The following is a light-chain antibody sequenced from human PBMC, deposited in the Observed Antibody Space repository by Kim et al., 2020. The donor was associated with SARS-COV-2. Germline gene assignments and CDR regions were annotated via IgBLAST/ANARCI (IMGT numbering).Light chain of an antibody. CDR3: SSYTSSTTFWV. CDR1: ISDVGAFDY. J-gene: IGLJ3*02. V-gene: IGLV2-14*03. Sequence: QSITISCTGTISDVGAFDYVSWYQQHPGKAPKLIIYDVANRPSAISNRFSGSKSGNTASLTISGLQPEDEANYYCSSYTSSTTFWVFGGGTQLTVL. CDR2: DVA.